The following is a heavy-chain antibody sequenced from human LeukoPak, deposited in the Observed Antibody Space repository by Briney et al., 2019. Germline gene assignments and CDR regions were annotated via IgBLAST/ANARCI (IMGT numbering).Heavy chain of an antibody. CDR2: IYYSGST. CDR1: GGSISSSSYY. V-gene: IGHV4-39*07. CDR3: ARDPWYGIAAAGTGVLT. Sequence: SETLSLTCTVSGGSISSSSYYWGWIRQPPGKGLEWIGSIYYSGSTYYNPSLKSRVTISVDTSKNQFSLKLSSVTAADTAVYYCARDPWYGIAAAGTGVLTWGQGTLVTVSS. D-gene: IGHD6-13*01. J-gene: IGHJ4*02.